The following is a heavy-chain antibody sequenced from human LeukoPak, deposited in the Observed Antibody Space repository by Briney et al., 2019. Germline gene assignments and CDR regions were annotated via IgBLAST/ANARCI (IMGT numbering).Heavy chain of an antibody. V-gene: IGHV3-15*01. CDR2: IKSKTDGGTT. CDR1: GFTFSSYA. J-gene: IGHJ4*02. Sequence: GGSLRLSCAASGFTFSSYAMTWVRQAPGKGLEWVGRIKSKTDGGTTDYAAPVKGRFTISRDDSKNTLYLQMNSLKTEDTAVYYCTTEIAAAGRIDYWGQGTLVTVSS. CDR3: TTEIAAAGRIDY. D-gene: IGHD6-13*01.